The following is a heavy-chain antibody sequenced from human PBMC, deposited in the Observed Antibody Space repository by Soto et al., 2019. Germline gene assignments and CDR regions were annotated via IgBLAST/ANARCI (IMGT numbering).Heavy chain of an antibody. CDR2: IYHSGST. V-gene: IGHV4-4*02. Sequence: SETLSLTCAVSGGSISSSNWWSWVRQPPGKGLEWIGEIYHSGSTNYNPSLKSRVTISVDKSKNQFSLKLSSVTAADTAVYYCARDLARGYGDFGKGRGPFDYWGQGTLVTVSS. CDR3: ARDLARGYGDFGKGRGPFDY. D-gene: IGHD4-17*01. J-gene: IGHJ4*02. CDR1: GGSISSSNW.